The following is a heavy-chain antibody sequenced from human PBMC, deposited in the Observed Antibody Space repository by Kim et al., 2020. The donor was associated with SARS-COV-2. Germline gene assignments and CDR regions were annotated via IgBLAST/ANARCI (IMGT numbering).Heavy chain of an antibody. CDR1: GDSVSSNSAA. D-gene: IGHD2-2*01. CDR2: TYYRSKWYN. J-gene: IGHJ4*02. Sequence: SQTLSLTCAISGDSVSSNSAAWNWIRQSPSRGLEWLGRTYYRSKWYNDYAVSVKSRITINPDTSKNQFSLQLNSVTPEDTAVYYCAYSTTEYCSSTSCYAGPFDYWGQGTLVTVSS. CDR3: AYSTTEYCSSTSCYAGPFDY. V-gene: IGHV6-1*01.